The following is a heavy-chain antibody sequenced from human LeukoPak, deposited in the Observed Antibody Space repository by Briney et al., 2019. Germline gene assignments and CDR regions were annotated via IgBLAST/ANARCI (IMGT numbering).Heavy chain of an antibody. CDR2: IYHSGST. CDR1: GGSISSGGYS. Sequence: SETLSLTCAVSGGSISSGGYSWSWIRQPPGKGLEWIGYIYHSGSTYYNPSLKSRVTISVDRSKNQFSLKLSSVTAADTAVYYCARAGSSGYEGWFDPWGQGTLVTVSS. V-gene: IGHV4-30-2*01. D-gene: IGHD3-22*01. J-gene: IGHJ5*02. CDR3: ARAGSSGYEGWFDP.